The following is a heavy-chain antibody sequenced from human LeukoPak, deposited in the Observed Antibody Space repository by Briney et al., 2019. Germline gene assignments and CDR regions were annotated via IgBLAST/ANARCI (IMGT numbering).Heavy chain of an antibody. Sequence: GGALKISCKGSGYLFTNYWISWMRQLPGKGLEWMGRIDPSDSYTNYSPSFQGHVTISADKSISTAYLQWSSLKASDTAMYYCARHPWSSGFGYWGQGTLVTVSS. CDR2: IDPSDSYT. CDR1: GYLFTNYW. V-gene: IGHV5-10-1*01. D-gene: IGHD6-19*01. CDR3: ARHPWSSGFGY. J-gene: IGHJ4*02.